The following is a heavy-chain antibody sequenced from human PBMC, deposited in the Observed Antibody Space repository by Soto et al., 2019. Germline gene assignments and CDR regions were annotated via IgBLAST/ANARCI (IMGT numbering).Heavy chain of an antibody. CDR2: IYYSGST. D-gene: IGHD2-8*01. Sequence: QVQLQESGPGLVKPAQTLSLTGTVSGGSIISGGYYWSWIRKHPGKGLEWIGYIYYSGSTYYNPSLKSRVTISVDTSKNQFSLKLSSVTAADTAVYYCARDMNGVLGMGHWGQGTLVTVSS. J-gene: IGHJ4*02. CDR1: GGSIISGGYY. CDR3: ARDMNGVLGMGH. V-gene: IGHV4-31*03.